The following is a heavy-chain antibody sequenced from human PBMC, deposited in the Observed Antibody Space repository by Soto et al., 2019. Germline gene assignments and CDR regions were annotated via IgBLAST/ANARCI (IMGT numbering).Heavy chain of an antibody. CDR2: IIPIFGTA. J-gene: IGHJ6*02. CDR1: GGTFSSYA. Sequence: QVQLVQSGAEVKKPGSSVKVSCKASGGTFSSYAISWVRQAPGQGLEWMGGIIPIFGTANYAQKFQGRVTITADESTSTAYMELSSLRSEDTAVYYCARGGYCSGGSCPPLDYYYYGMDVWGHGTTVTVSS. V-gene: IGHV1-69*01. D-gene: IGHD2-15*01. CDR3: ARGGYCSGGSCPPLDYYYYGMDV.